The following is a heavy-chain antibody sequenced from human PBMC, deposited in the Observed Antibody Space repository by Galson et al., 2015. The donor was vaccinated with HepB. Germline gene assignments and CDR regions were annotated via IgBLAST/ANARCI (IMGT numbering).Heavy chain of an antibody. CDR1: GFTFSTYA. CDR3: AKRLSWALIGAVDH. CDR2: ISGSGGST. Sequence: SLRLSCAASGFTFSTYAMSWVRQSPEKGLEWIASISGSGGSTYYADSVKGRFTISRDNSKNMLYLQMNSLRVEDTAVIYCAKRLSWALIGAVDHWGPGTLVTVSS. D-gene: IGHD1-26*01. V-gene: IGHV3-23*01. J-gene: IGHJ5*02.